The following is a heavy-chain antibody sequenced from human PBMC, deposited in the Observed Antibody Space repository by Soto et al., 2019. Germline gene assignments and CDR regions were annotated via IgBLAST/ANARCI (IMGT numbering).Heavy chain of an antibody. J-gene: IGHJ6*04. D-gene: IGHD2-2*01. CDR2: IYYSGNT. V-gene: IGHV4-61*01. CDR1: GGSVSSGSYY. Sequence: PSETLSLTCSVSGGSVSSGSYYWSWIRQPPGKGLEWVGYIYYSGNTNYNPSLKSRVTISVDTSKNQLSLELSSVTAADTAVYYCERADCSSTSCDRFYYYGMDVRGKGPTVTDSS. CDR3: ERADCSSTSCDRFYYYGMDV.